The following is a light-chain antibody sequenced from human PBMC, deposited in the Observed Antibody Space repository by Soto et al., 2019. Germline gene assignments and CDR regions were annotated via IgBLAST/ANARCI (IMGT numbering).Light chain of an antibody. Sequence: EIVLTQSPGTLSLSPGEGATLSCRASQNIYNNYLAWYQQKPGQAPRLLISGASSRATGIPDRFSGSGSGTDFTLTINRLESEDFAVYYCQRYGSSPPHTFGQGTKLEIK. CDR3: QRYGSSPPHT. J-gene: IGKJ2*01. CDR1: QNIYNNY. CDR2: GAS. V-gene: IGKV3-20*01.